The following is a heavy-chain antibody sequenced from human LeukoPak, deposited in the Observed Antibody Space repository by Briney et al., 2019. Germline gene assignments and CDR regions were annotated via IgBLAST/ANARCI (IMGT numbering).Heavy chain of an antibody. Sequence: PGGSLRLSCAASGFSFSHYIMHWVRQAPGKGLEWVALIWYDGSDEYYADSMKGRFTISRDNSKNTLYLQMDSLRVEDMAVYYCAKEESAFDIWGQGTVVTVSS. J-gene: IGHJ3*02. V-gene: IGHV3-30*02. CDR1: GFSFSHYI. CDR2: IWYDGSDE. CDR3: AKEESAFDI.